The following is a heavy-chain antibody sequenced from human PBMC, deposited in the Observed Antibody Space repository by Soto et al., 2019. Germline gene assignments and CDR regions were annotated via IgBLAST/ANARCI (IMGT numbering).Heavy chain of an antibody. V-gene: IGHV1-69*08. CDR1: GGTFSSHT. CDR3: ARPDFGDYWYFDL. J-gene: IGHJ2*01. Sequence: QVQLVQSGAEVKKPGSSVKVSCKASGGTFSSHTFSWVRQAPGQGLEWMGRIIPALGTATYAQKFQGRVTITADESATTVYMELNSLRSEDPAVYYCARPDFGDYWYFDLWGRGTLVTVSS. D-gene: IGHD4-17*01. CDR2: IIPALGTA.